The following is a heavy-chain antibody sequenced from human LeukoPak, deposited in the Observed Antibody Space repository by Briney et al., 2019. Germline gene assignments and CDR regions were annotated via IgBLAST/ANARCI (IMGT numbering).Heavy chain of an antibody. D-gene: IGHD3-3*01. CDR1: GGSFSGYY. J-gene: IGHJ5*02. V-gene: IGHV4-34*01. CDR2: INHSGST. CDR3: ARAEYGFWRTTKLNWFDP. Sequence: PSETLSLTCAVYGGSFSGYYWSWIRQPPGKGLEWIGEINHSGSTNYNPSLKSRVTISVDTSKNQFSLKLSSVTAADTAVYYCARAEYGFWRTTKLNWFDPWGQGTLVTVSS.